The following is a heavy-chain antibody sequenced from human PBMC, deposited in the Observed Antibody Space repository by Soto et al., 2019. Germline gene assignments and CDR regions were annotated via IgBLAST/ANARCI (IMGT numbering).Heavy chain of an antibody. Sequence: PGGSLGLSCAASGFTLTRSAVSWVCQAPGKGLEWVSAISGSGGSTYYADSVKGRFTISRDNSKNTLYLQMNSLRAEDTAVYYCAKGEFSAPNNWFDPWGQGTLVTVSS. CDR3: AKGEFSAPNNWFDP. D-gene: IGHD3-16*02. CDR1: GFTLTRSA. J-gene: IGHJ5*02. CDR2: ISGSGGST. V-gene: IGHV3-23*01.